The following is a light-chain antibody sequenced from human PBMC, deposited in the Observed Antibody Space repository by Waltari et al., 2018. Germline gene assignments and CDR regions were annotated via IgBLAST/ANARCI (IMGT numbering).Light chain of an antibody. V-gene: IGKV3-11*01. CDR2: DAS. Sequence: EVVLTQSPATLYLSPGERATLSCRASQSVGSYLSWYQQKRGQAPRLLIYDASHRATGIPARFSGSGSGTDFTLTISILEPEDFAVYFCQQRRDWPPWTFGEGTKVEIK. CDR3: QQRRDWPPWT. J-gene: IGKJ1*01. CDR1: QSVGSY.